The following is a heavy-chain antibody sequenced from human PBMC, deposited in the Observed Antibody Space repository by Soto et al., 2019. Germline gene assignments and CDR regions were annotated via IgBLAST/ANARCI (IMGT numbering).Heavy chain of an antibody. CDR3: ARTDGYELEY. CDR2: IYPGDSDT. J-gene: IGHJ4*02. V-gene: IGHV5-51*01. D-gene: IGHD2-21*01. Sequence: PXESLKISWQGSGYSFVRYWIAWVRQMPGKGLEWMGSIYPGDSDTTNSPSFQGQVTMSVEKAITTVYLQWSSLKASDTAMYYCARTDGYELEYWGPGNLVTVFS. CDR1: GYSFVRYW.